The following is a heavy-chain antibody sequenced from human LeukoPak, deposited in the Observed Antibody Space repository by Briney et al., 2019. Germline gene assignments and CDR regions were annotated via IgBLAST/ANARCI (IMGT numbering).Heavy chain of an antibody. CDR2: ISTSSSYI. CDR1: GFTFSNSN. Sequence: GGSLRLSCAASGFTFSNSNMNWVRQAPGKGLEWVSSISTSSSYIYYADSVKGRFTVSRDNAKKSLFLQMNSLRDEDTAVYYCARQQWLDGAYYFDYWGQGTLVTVSS. V-gene: IGHV3-21*01. J-gene: IGHJ4*02. D-gene: IGHD6-19*01. CDR3: ARQQWLDGAYYFDY.